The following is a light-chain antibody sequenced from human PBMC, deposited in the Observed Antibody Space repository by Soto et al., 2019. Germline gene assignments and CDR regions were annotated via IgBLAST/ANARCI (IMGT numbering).Light chain of an antibody. J-gene: IGLJ3*02. CDR2: GN. CDR1: SSNIGNTY. CDR3: QSYDSSLSRRWV. V-gene: IGLV1-40*01. Sequence: QSVLTQPPSASGTPGQRVTISCSGSSSNIGNTYVNWYQQLPGTAPKLLVAGNRPSGVPDRFSVSKSGASASLAITGLQAEDEADYYCQSYDSSLSRRWVFGGGTKLTVL.